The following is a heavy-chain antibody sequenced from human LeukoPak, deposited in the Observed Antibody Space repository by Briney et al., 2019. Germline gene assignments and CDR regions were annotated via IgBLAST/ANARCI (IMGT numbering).Heavy chain of an antibody. J-gene: IGHJ6*03. Sequence: ASVKVSCKASGYTFTGYYMHWVRQAPGQGLEWMGWINPNSGGTNYAQKFQGRVTMTRDTSISTAYMELSRLRSDDTAVYYCARSTWIQLSRDDYYYMDVWGKGTTVTVSS. CDR1: GYTFTGYY. V-gene: IGHV1-2*02. CDR2: INPNSGGT. CDR3: ARSTWIQLSRDDYYYMDV. D-gene: IGHD5-18*01.